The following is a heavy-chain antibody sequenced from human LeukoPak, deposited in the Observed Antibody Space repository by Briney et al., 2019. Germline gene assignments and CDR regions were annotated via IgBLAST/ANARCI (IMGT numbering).Heavy chain of an antibody. CDR2: ISRSGGNT. Sequence: GGSLRLSCAASGFTISRSSMHWVRQAPGKGLEFVSAISRSGGNTYYANSVKGRFTISRDTSKNTLYLQVGSLRVEDMAVYYCASYDYGDYGGYWGQGTLVTVSS. J-gene: IGHJ4*02. V-gene: IGHV3-64*01. CDR1: GFTISRSS. D-gene: IGHD4-17*01. CDR3: ASYDYGDYGGY.